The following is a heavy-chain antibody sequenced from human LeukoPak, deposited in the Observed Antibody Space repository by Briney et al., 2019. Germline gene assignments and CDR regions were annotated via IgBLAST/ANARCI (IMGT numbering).Heavy chain of an antibody. D-gene: IGHD5-24*01. J-gene: IGHJ3*02. CDR2: VNPSDGGT. V-gene: IGHV1-46*01. Sequence: ASVKVSCKASGYTFTNYYMHWVRQAPGQGLEWMGIVNPSDGGTSYAQQFQGRVTMTRDTSTSTVYMELISLRSEDTAFYYCARESLEMATNAFDIWGQGTMVTVSS. CDR1: GYTFTNYY. CDR3: ARESLEMATNAFDI.